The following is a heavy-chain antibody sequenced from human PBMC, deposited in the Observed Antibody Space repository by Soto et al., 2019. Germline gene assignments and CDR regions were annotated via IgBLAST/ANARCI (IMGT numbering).Heavy chain of an antibody. CDR1: GFTFSSYS. V-gene: IGHV3-23*01. J-gene: IGHJ3*02. Sequence: GGSLRLSCAASGFTFSSYSMSWVRQAPGKGLEWVAHITATGGTTYYADSVKGRFTISRDTSGNTLYLHMNSLRAEDTALYYCAKCMQAYWNYDAHHIWGQGTMVTVSS. CDR3: AKCMQAYWNYDAHHI. CDR2: ITATGGTT. D-gene: IGHD1-7*01.